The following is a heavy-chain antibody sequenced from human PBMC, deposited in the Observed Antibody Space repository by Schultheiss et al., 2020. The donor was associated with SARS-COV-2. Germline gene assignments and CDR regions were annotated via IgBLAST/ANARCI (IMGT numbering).Heavy chain of an antibody. Sequence: SETLSLTCTVSGGSISSGDYYWSWIRQPPGKGLEWIGEIYHSGSTNYNPSLKSRVTISVDKSKNQFSLKLSSVTAADTAVYYCARVDYGDLRVDYWGQGTLVTVSS. D-gene: IGHD4-17*01. CDR1: GGSISSGDYY. V-gene: IGHV4-61*08. CDR2: IYHSGST. J-gene: IGHJ4*02. CDR3: ARVDYGDLRVDY.